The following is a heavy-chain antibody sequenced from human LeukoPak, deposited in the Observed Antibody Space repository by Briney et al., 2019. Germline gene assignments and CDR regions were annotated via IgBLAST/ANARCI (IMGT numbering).Heavy chain of an antibody. V-gene: IGHV3-23*01. Sequence: GGSLRLSCATSGFTFSSYAMSWVRQAPGKGLEWVSAISGSGGSTYYADSVKGRFTISRDNSKNTLYLQMNSLRAEDTAVYYCAKTWWYRYYFDYWGQGTLVTVSS. J-gene: IGHJ4*02. D-gene: IGHD2-15*01. CDR2: ISGSGGST. CDR3: AKTWWYRYYFDY. CDR1: GFTFSSYA.